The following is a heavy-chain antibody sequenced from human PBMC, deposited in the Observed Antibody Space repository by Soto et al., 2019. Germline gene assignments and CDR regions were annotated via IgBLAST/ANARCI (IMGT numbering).Heavy chain of an antibody. D-gene: IGHD3-22*01. CDR2: INPDTDDT. CDR1: GYTFIDYY. CDR3: ARDYFDRSGLYGMDL. J-gene: IGHJ6*02. V-gene: IGHV1-2*02. Sequence: QLLQSGAEVRKPGASVKVSCKASGYTFIDYYMHWVRQAPGQGPEWMGWINPDTDDTHYAQKFQGRLIMTRDTSINTVYMELSRLTSDDTAVYYCARDYFDRSGLYGMDLWGQGTTVTVSS.